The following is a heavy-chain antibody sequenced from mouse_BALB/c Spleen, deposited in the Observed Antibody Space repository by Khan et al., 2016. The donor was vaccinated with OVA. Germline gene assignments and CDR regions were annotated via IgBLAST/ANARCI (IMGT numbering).Heavy chain of an antibody. Sequence: QIQLVQSGPELKKPGETVKISCKASGYTFTNYGMNWVKQAPGKGLKWMGSINTYTEESKNAEEFKGRFAFSLETSASAAYLQINNLKNEDTATYFCTRFAGYYVSFFDYWGQGTTLTVSS. D-gene: IGHD2-3*01. CDR1: GYTFTNYG. CDR2: INTYTEES. CDR3: TRFAGYYVSFFDY. V-gene: IGHV9-3*02. J-gene: IGHJ2*01.